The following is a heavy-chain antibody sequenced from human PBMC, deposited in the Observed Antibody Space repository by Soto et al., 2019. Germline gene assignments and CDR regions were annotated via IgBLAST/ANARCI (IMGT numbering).Heavy chain of an antibody. CDR1: GGTFSSYA. V-gene: IGHV1-69*13. CDR2: IIPIFGTA. Sequence: ASVEVSCKASGGTFSSYAISWVRQAPGQGLEWMGGIIPIFGTANYAQKFQGRVTITADESTSTAYMELSSLRSEDTAVYYCASVSGYSYGNRPANWFDPWGQGTLVTVSS. CDR3: ASVSGYSYGNRPANWFDP. D-gene: IGHD5-18*01. J-gene: IGHJ5*02.